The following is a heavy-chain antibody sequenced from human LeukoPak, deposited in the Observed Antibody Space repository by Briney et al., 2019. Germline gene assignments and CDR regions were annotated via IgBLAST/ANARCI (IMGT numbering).Heavy chain of an antibody. D-gene: IGHD3-22*01. Sequence: SETLSLTCTVSGYSISSGYYWGWIRQPPGKGLEWIGSIYHSGSTSYNPSLKSRVTISVDTSKNQFSLKLSSVTAADTAVYYCARGTYYYDSSGYYAKPRSFDYWGQGTLVTVSS. CDR3: ARGTYYYDSSGYYAKPRSFDY. J-gene: IGHJ4*02. V-gene: IGHV4-38-2*02. CDR2: IYHSGST. CDR1: GYSISSGYY.